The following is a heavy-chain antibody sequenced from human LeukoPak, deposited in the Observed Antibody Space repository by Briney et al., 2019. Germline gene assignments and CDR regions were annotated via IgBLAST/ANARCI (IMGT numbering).Heavy chain of an antibody. D-gene: IGHD1-26*01. J-gene: IGHJ4*02. V-gene: IGHV4-39*07. Sequence: KPSETLSLTCTVSGGSISSYYWGWIRQPPGKGLEWIGSIYYSGSTYYNPSLKSRVTISVDTSKNQFSLKLSSVTAADTAVYYCARGSIVGATPFDYRGQGTLVTVSS. CDR3: ARGSIVGATPFDY. CDR1: GGSISSYY. CDR2: IYYSGST.